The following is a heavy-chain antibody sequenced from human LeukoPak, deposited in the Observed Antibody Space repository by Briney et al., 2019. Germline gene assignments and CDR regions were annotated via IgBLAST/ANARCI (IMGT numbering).Heavy chain of an antibody. CDR1: GGSVTSSNYF. CDR2: FVSSGNT. CDR3: ARQRFWISYPFDY. D-gene: IGHD3-3*01. V-gene: IGHV4-39*01. J-gene: IGHJ4*02. Sequence: TSETLSLTCILSGGSVTSSNYFWAWIRQPPGKGREWIGTFVSSGNTYYNPSLKSRDTISADTSKNHLSLNLPSVTAPDTAVSSCARQRFWISYPFDYWGPGVLVAVSS.